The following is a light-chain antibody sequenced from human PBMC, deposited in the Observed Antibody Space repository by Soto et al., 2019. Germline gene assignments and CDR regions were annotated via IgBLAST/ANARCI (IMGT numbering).Light chain of an antibody. CDR2: EVD. J-gene: IGLJ1*01. Sequence: QSVLTQPASVSGSPGQSITISCTTTSSDVGGFNYVSWYQQYSGKAPKLIIYEVDNRPSGVSNRFSGSKSGTTASLAISGLQAEDEADYYCSSYTTSNIYVFGPGTKVTVL. CDR1: SSDVGGFNY. V-gene: IGLV2-14*03. CDR3: SSYTTSNIYV.